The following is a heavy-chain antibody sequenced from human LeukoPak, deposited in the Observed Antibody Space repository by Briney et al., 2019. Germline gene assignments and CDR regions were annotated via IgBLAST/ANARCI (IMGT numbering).Heavy chain of an antibody. D-gene: IGHD3-10*01. Sequence: GGSLRLSCAASGFTFSSYGMHWVRQAPGKGLEWVAVISYDGSNKYYADSVKGRFTISRDNSKNTLYLQMNSLRAEDTAVYYCAKEGWFGEFTFDYWGQRTLVTVSS. CDR2: ISYDGSNK. CDR3: AKEGWFGEFTFDY. J-gene: IGHJ4*02. CDR1: GFTFSSYG. V-gene: IGHV3-30*18.